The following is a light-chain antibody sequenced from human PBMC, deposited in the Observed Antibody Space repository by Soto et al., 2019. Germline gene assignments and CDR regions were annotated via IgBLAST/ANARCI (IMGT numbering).Light chain of an antibody. CDR1: SSDVGGYNY. J-gene: IGLJ1*01. CDR3: SSYTNSRTNV. CDR2: EVS. Sequence: QSALTQPASVSGSPGQSITISCTGTSSDVGGYNYVSWYQQHPGKAPKLMIYEVSNRPSGVSNRFSGSKSGNTDYLTSSGLQAEYVAEYYSSSYTNSRTNVFGTETKLTVL. V-gene: IGLV2-14*01.